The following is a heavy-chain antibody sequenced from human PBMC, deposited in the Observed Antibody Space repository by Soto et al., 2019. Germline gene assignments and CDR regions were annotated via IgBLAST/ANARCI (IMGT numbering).Heavy chain of an antibody. D-gene: IGHD6-13*01. CDR2: IYYSGST. J-gene: IGHJ4*02. V-gene: IGHV4-31*03. CDR3: ARASSSWRLRVAEGYYFDY. CDR1: GGSISSGGYY. Sequence: KPSETLSLTCTVSGGSISSGGYYWSWIRQHPGKGPEWIGYIYYSGSTYYNPSLKSRVTISVDTSKNQFSLKLSSVTAADTAVYYCARASSSWRLRVAEGYYFDYWGQGTLVTVSS.